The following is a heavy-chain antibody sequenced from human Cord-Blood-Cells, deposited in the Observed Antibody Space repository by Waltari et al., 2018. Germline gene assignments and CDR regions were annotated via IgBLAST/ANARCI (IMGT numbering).Heavy chain of an antibody. CDR3: AKADGSGSYAFDI. CDR1: GFTFDDYA. V-gene: IGHV3-9*03. J-gene: IGHJ3*02. CDR2: ISWNSGSI. D-gene: IGHD3-10*01. Sequence: EVQLVESGGGLVQPGRSLRLSCAASGFTFDDYAMHWVRHAPGKGLVGVSGISWNSGSIGYADSVKGRFTISRDNAKNSLYLQMNSLRAEDMALYYCAKADGSGSYAFDIWGQGTMVTVSS.